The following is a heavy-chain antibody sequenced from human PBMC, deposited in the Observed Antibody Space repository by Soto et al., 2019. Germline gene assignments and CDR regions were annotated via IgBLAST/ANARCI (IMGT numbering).Heavy chain of an antibody. V-gene: IGHV3-23*01. CDR1: GFTFSSYA. CDR2: ISGSGGST. J-gene: IGHJ6*02. CDR3: AKDHDSSGWTYYYYYGMDV. Sequence: EVQLLESGGGLVQPGGSVRLSCAASGFTFSSYAMSWVRQAPGKGLEWVSAISGSGGSTYYADSVKGRFTISRDNSKNTLYLQMNSLRAEDTAVYYCAKDHDSSGWTYYYYYGMDVWGQGTTVTVSS. D-gene: IGHD6-19*01.